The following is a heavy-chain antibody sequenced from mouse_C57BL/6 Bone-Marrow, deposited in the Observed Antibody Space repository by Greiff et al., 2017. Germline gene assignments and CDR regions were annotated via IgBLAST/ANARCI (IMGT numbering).Heavy chain of an antibody. D-gene: IGHD1-1*01. V-gene: IGHV1-7*01. CDR3: ARALLLRGFAY. CDR2: INPSSGYT. J-gene: IGHJ3*01. CDR1: GYTFTSYW. Sequence: QVQLKESGAELAKPGASVKLSCKASGYTFTSYWMHWVKQRPGQGLEWIGYINPSSGYTKYNQKFKDKATLTADKSSSTAYMLLSSLTYEDSAVYYCARALLLRGFAYWGQGTLVTVAA.